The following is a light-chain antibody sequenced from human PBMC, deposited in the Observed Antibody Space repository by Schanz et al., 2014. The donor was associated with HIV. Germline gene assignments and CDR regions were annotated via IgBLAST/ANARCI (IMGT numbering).Light chain of an antibody. CDR1: QSVSSNY. V-gene: IGKV3-20*01. CDR3: QHYGSS. Sequence: EIVLTQSPGTLSLSPGERATLSCRASQSVSSNYLAWYQQKPGQAPRLLIYGASSRATGIPDRFSGSGSGTDFTLTISRLEPEDFAVYYCQHYGSSFGPGTKVDF. J-gene: IGKJ3*01. CDR2: GAS.